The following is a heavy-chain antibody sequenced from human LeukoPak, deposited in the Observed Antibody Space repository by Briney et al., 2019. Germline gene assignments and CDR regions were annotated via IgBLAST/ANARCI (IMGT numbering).Heavy chain of an antibody. CDR2: ILYDGSNK. D-gene: IGHD5-12*01. V-gene: IGHV3-33*06. CDR3: AKSKGRMPTIIGY. J-gene: IGHJ4*01. Sequence: AFILYDGSNKYYADSVKGRFTISRDNSKNTLYLQMNSLRAEDTAVYYCAKSKGRMPTIIGYW.